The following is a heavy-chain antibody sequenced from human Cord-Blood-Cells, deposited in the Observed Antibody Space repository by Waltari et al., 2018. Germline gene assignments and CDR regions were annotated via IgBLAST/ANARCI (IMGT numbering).Heavy chain of an antibody. CDR1: GFTFSDYY. J-gene: IGHJ4*02. CDR3: ARGGELLWFRELYYFDY. CDR2: ISSSGSTR. Sequence: QVQLVESGGGLVQPGGSLRLSCAASGFTFSDYYMSWIRQAPGKGLEWVSYISSSGSTRYYADSVEGRFTISRDNAKNALYLQMNSLRAEDTAVYYCARGGELLWFRELYYFDYWGQGTLVTVSS. V-gene: IGHV3-11*01. D-gene: IGHD3-10*01.